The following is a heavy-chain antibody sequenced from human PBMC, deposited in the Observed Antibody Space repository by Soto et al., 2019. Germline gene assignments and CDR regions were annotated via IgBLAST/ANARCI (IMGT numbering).Heavy chain of an antibody. Sequence: QVQLVQSGAEVKKPGASVKVSCKASGYTFTSYGISWVRQAPGQGLEWMGWISAYNGNTNYAQKLQGRVTMTTDTSTSTAYMELRSLRSDDTAVYYCAREDYDFWSGYQDDAFDIWGQGTMVTVSS. V-gene: IGHV1-18*01. CDR2: ISAYNGNT. CDR3: AREDYDFWSGYQDDAFDI. J-gene: IGHJ3*02. D-gene: IGHD3-3*01. CDR1: GYTFTSYG.